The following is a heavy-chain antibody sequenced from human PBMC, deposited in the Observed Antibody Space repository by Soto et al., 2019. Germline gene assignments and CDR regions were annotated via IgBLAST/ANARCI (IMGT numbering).Heavy chain of an antibody. CDR3: AREGDYYGSETVDY. CDR2: ISAYNGNT. Sequence: ASVKVSCKASGYTFTSYGISWVRQAPGQGLEWMGWISAYNGNTNYAQKLQGRVTMTADTSTSTAYMELRSLRSDDTAVYYCAREGDYYGSETVDYWGQGTLVTVSS. J-gene: IGHJ4*02. D-gene: IGHD3-10*01. V-gene: IGHV1-18*01. CDR1: GYTFTSYG.